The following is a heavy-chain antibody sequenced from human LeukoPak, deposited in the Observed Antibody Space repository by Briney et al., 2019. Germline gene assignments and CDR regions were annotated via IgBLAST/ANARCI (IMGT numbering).Heavy chain of an antibody. Sequence: PSETLSLTCTVSGGSISSYYWSWIRQPPGKGLEWIGYIYYSGSTNYNPSLKSRVTISVDTSKNQFSLKLSSVTAADTAVYYCARHGYRYSGSYSDYWGQGTLVTVSS. CDR2: IYYSGST. CDR3: ARHGYRYSGSYSDY. J-gene: IGHJ4*02. CDR1: GGSISSYY. D-gene: IGHD1-26*01. V-gene: IGHV4-59*08.